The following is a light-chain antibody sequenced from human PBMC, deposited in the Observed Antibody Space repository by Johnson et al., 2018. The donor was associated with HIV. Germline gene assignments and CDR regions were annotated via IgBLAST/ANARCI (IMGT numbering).Light chain of an antibody. CDR1: SSNIGNNY. J-gene: IGLJ1*01. CDR3: GTWDSSLSVYV. V-gene: IGLV1-51*01. Sequence: QSVLTQPPSVSAAPGQKVTISCSGSSSNIGNNYVSWYQQLPGTVPKLLIYDNNKRPSGIPDRFSGSKSGTSVTLDITGLQTGDEADYYCGTWDSSLSVYVFGTGTKVTVL. CDR2: DNN.